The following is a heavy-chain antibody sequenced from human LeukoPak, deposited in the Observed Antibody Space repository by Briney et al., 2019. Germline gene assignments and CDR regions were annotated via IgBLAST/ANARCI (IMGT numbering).Heavy chain of an antibody. CDR3: VKDLTGTWSFDY. J-gene: IGHJ4*02. V-gene: IGHV3-64D*06. Sequence: GGSLRLSCSTSGFTFSDHFMHWVRQAPGKGLEYVSSIGPNGASTLYADSVKGRFTISRDNSKNALYLQLTSLRLEDTALYYCVKDLTGTWSFDYWGQGTLVTVSS. D-gene: IGHD3-9*01. CDR2: IGPNGAST. CDR1: GFTFSDHF.